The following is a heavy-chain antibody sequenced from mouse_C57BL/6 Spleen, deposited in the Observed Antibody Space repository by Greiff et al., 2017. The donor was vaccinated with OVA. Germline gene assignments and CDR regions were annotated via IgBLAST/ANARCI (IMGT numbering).Heavy chain of an antibody. D-gene: IGHD1-1*01. Sequence: VQLQESGPGLVQPSQSLSITCTVSGFSLTSYGVHWVRQSPGKGLEWLGVIWSGGSTDYNAAFISRLSISKDNSKSQVFFKMNSLQADDTAIYYCARAPLITTVVEYYFDYWGQGTTLTVSS. CDR1: GFSLTSYG. CDR3: ARAPLITTVVEYYFDY. J-gene: IGHJ2*01. V-gene: IGHV2-2*01. CDR2: IWSGGST.